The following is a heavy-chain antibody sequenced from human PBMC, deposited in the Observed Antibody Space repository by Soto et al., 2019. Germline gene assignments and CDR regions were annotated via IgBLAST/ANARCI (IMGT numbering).Heavy chain of an antibody. CDR3: TRLIHCFSTACYFDT. Sequence: SETLSLTCAVYCGSFSGYYWAWVRQPPGRGLQWIGSVHYSGTTYYDPSLQSRVIISGDTSKNQFSLKLRSVTATDAAVYFCTRLIHCFSTACYFDTWSQGTLVTVSS. J-gene: IGHJ4*02. CDR1: CGSFSGYY. V-gene: IGHV4-34*01. D-gene: IGHD2-21*02. CDR2: VHYSGTT.